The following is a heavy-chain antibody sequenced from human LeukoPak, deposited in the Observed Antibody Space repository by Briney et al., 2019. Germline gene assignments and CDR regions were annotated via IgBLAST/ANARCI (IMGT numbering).Heavy chain of an antibody. CDR3: ARKGVSSGWGDFDC. CDR2: IDPSDSYT. V-gene: IGHV5-10-1*01. Sequence: HGEPLKISCKGSGYSLSSYWISWVRQMPGQGLEWMGRIDPSDSYTTYSPSFQGHVTISTDKSISTAYLQWASLKASDTAMYYCARKGVSSGWGDFDCWGEGTLVTVSS. D-gene: IGHD6-19*01. J-gene: IGHJ4*02. CDR1: GYSLSSYW.